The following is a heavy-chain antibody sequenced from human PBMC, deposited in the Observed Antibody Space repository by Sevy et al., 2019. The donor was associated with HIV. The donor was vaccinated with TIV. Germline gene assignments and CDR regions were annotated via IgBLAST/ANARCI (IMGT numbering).Heavy chain of an antibody. CDR3: VRGGDFNDRSAKRDFDY. V-gene: IGHV3-33*01. D-gene: IGHD3-22*01. CDR1: GFTFSNYG. CDR2: IWNDGSNK. Sequence: GSLRLSCAASGFTFSNYGMHWVHQAPGKGLEWVAVIWNDGSNKYHADSVKGRFTISRDNSKNTLYLQMNSLRVEDTAVYFAVRGGDFNDRSAKRDFDYWGQGTLVTVS. J-gene: IGHJ4*02.